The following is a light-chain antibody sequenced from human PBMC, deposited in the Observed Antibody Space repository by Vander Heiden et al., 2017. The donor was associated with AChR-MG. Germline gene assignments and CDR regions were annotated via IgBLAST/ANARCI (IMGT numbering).Light chain of an antibody. V-gene: IGKV1-5*03. CDR2: KAS. CDR1: QSIDTW. Sequence: DIQMTQSPSTLSACVRDRVSVTCRASQSIDTWLAWYQQKPGKAPKLLIYKASSLESGVPSRFSGSGSGTEFTLTIRSLQADDSATYYCQQYNNYPRTFGQGTKVEIK. CDR3: QQYNNYPRT. J-gene: IGKJ1*01.